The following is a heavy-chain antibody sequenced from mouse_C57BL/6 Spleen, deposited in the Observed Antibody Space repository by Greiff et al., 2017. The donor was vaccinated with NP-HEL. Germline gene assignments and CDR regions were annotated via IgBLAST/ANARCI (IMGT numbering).Heavy chain of an antibody. Sequence: VQLQQPGAELVRPGSSVKLSCKASGYTFTSYWMDWVKQRPGQGLEWIGNIYPSDSETHYNQKFKDKATLTVDKSSSTAYMQLSSLTSEDSAVYYCARLYYGSSDWYFDVWGTGTTVTVSS. CDR2: IYPSDSET. J-gene: IGHJ1*03. CDR3: ARLYYGSSDWYFDV. V-gene: IGHV1-61*01. D-gene: IGHD1-1*01. CDR1: GYTFTSYW.